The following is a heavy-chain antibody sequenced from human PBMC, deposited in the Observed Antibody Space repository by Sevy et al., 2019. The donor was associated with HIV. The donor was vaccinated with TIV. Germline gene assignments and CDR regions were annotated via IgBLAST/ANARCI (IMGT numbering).Heavy chain of an antibody. D-gene: IGHD3-22*01. V-gene: IGHV3-15*01. Sequence: GGSLRLSCAASGLSFSNAWMAWVRQAPGKGLEWVGRIRSETGGGTTDLAAFAKGKFTISRDDPKNTLYVQMNSLKTEDTAVYYCAIDHRRDGMIVVPFEKWGLGTLVTVSS. CDR3: AIDHRRDGMIVVPFEK. J-gene: IGHJ4*02. CDR2: IRSETGGGTT. CDR1: GLSFSNAW.